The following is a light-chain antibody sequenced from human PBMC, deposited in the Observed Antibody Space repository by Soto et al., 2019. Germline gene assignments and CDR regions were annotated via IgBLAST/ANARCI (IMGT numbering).Light chain of an antibody. CDR1: SSDVGGYNY. CDR3: SSYTSSSTLGV. Sequence: QSVLTQPASVSWCRGQWITISCTGTSSDVGGYNYVSWYQQHPGKAPKLMIYDVSNRPSGVSNRFSGSKSGNTASLTISGLQAEDEADYYCSSYTSSSTLGVFGTGTKVTVL. CDR2: DVS. V-gene: IGLV2-14*01. J-gene: IGLJ1*01.